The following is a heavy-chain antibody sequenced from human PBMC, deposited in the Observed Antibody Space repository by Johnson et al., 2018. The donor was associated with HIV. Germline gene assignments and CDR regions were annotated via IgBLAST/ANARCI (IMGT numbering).Heavy chain of an antibody. D-gene: IGHD1-7*01. J-gene: IGHJ3*01. Sequence: VQLVESGGGLVQPGRSLRLSCAASGFTFDDYAMHWVRQAPGKGLEWVSGISWNSGSIGYADSVKGRFTISRDNAKNSLYLQVNSLRADDTALYYCARENYRRRDAFDVWGQGTVVIVSS. CDR2: ISWNSGSI. V-gene: IGHV3-9*01. CDR1: GFTFDDYA. CDR3: ARENYRRRDAFDV.